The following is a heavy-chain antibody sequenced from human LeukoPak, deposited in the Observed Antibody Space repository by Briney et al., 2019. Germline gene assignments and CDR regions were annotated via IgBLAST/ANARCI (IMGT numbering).Heavy chain of an antibody. Sequence: PGGSLRLSCAASGFTFSSYAMSWVRQAPGKGLEWVSAISGSGGSTYYADSVKGRFTISRDNSKNTLYLQMNSLRAEDTAVYYCAKDEGARLLWFGELFNAFDIWGQGTMVTVSS. CDR3: AKDEGARLLWFGELFNAFDI. CDR1: GFTFSSYA. D-gene: IGHD3-10*01. CDR2: ISGSGGST. J-gene: IGHJ3*02. V-gene: IGHV3-23*01.